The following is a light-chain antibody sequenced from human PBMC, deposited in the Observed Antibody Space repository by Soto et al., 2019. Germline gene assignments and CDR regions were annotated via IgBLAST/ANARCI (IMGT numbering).Light chain of an antibody. CDR3: QHYNNWPIT. CDR1: QSVSSN. CDR2: GTS. Sequence: EIVMTQSPATLSVSPGEGATLSCRASQSVSSNLAWYQQKPGQAPSLLIYGTSTRATGVPARFSGSGSGTDFTLTISSLQAADFAVYHCQHYNNWPITFGQGTRLETK. J-gene: IGKJ5*01. V-gene: IGKV3-15*01.